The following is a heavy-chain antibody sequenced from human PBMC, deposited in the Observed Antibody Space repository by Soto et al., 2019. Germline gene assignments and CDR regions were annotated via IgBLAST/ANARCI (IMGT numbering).Heavy chain of an antibody. Sequence: QVQLVQSGAEVKKPGSSVKVSCKASGGTFSSYAISWVRQAPGQGLEWMGGIIPIFGTANYAQKFQGRVTITADESTSTAYMERSSLRSDDTAVYYCAREGEGYCSGGSCYSGRNWFDPWGQGTLVTVSS. CDR1: GGTFSSYA. CDR3: AREGEGYCSGGSCYSGRNWFDP. V-gene: IGHV1-69*01. D-gene: IGHD2-15*01. J-gene: IGHJ5*02. CDR2: IIPIFGTA.